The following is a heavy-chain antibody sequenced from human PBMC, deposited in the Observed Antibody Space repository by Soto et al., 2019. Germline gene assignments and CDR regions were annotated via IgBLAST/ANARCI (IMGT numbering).Heavy chain of an antibody. V-gene: IGHV3-30-3*01. J-gene: IGHJ6*02. Sequence: GGSLRLSCAASGFTFSSYAMHWVRQAPGKGLEWVAVISYDGSNKYYADSVKGRFTISRDNSKNTLYLQMNSLRAEDTAVYYCARGINVDTAMVDYYYYGMDVWGQGTTVTVSS. CDR3: ARGINVDTAMVDYYYYGMDV. CDR2: ISYDGSNK. CDR1: GFTFSSYA. D-gene: IGHD5-18*01.